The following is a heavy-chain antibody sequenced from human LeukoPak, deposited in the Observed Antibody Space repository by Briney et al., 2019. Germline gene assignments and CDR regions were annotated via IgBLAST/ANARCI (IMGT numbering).Heavy chain of an antibody. CDR1: GNSIDIGYY. Sequence: SETLSLTCAVSGNSIDIGYYWGWIRQPPGKGLEWIGNIYHTGLSYYNPSLKSRVTVSLDTSKKNFSLRLSSVTAADTAVYYCARLWIVATWFDAWGQGALVTVSS. CDR3: ARLWIVATWFDA. CDR2: IYHTGLS. D-gene: IGHD2-2*03. J-gene: IGHJ5*02. V-gene: IGHV4-38-2*01.